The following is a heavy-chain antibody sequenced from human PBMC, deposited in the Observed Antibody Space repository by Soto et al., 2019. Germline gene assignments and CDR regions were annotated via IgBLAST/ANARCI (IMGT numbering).Heavy chain of an antibody. CDR1: GGSISSGDYY. Sequence: QVQLQESGPGLVKPSQTLSLTCTVSGGSISSGDYYWSWIRQPPGKGLEWIGYIYYSGSTYYNPSLKSRVTISVDTSKNQFSLKLSSVTAADTAVYYCARNAWGSGSYSNPDPWGQGTLVTVSS. D-gene: IGHD3-10*01. CDR2: IYYSGST. V-gene: IGHV4-30-4*01. CDR3: ARNAWGSGSYSNPDP. J-gene: IGHJ4*02.